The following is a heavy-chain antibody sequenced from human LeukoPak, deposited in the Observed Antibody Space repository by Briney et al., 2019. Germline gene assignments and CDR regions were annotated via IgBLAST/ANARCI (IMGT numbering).Heavy chain of an antibody. D-gene: IGHD1-26*01. Sequence: GGSLRLSCAASGFTFSSYGMSWVRQAPGKGLEWVSAISGSGGSTYYADSVKGRFTISRDNAKNSLYLQMNSLRAEDTALYYCARGRYSGSYLLDYWGQGTLVTVSS. CDR3: ARGRYSGSYLLDY. V-gene: IGHV3-23*01. CDR1: GFTFSSYG. CDR2: ISGSGGST. J-gene: IGHJ4*02.